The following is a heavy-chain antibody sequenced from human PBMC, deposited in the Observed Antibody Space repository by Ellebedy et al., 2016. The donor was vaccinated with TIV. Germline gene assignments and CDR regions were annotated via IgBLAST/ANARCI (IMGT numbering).Heavy chain of an antibody. CDR1: GGSISRSGHY. J-gene: IGHJ3*02. CDR3: ARGRSFEAFDI. Sequence: MPSETLSLTCTVSGGSISRSGHYWDWIRKPPGKGLEWIGSIYYSGSTHYNPSLKSRVTISIDTSRNQFSLKLSSVTAADTAVYYCARGRSFEAFDIWGQGIMVTVSS. D-gene: IGHD4-17*01. V-gene: IGHV4-39*07. CDR2: IYYSGST.